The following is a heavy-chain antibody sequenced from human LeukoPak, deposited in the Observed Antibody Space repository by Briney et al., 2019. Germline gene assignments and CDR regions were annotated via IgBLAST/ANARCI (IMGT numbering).Heavy chain of an antibody. CDR3: ARREGATTGSFGY. V-gene: IGHV1-46*01. CDR1: GYTFTSNY. D-gene: IGHD1-26*01. J-gene: IGHJ4*02. CDR2: ISPSGGST. Sequence: GASVKVSCKAFGYTFTSNYMHWVRQAPGQGPEWMGVISPSGGSTTYAQKFQGRVTLTRDMSTSTDYLELSRLRSDDTAVYYCARREGATTGSFGYWGQGTLVTVSS.